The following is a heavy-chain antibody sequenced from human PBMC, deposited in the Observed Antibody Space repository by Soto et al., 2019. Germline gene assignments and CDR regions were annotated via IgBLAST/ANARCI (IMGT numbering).Heavy chain of an antibody. Sequence: SVKVSCKASGGTFSSYAISWVRQAPGQGLEWMGGIIPIFGTANYAQKFQGRVTITADESTSTAYMELSSLRSEDTAVYYCARARIVVVVAATHGYYYYGMDVWGQGTTVTVSS. CDR3: ARARIVVVVAATHGYYYYGMDV. CDR2: IIPIFGTA. CDR1: GGTFSSYA. J-gene: IGHJ6*02. V-gene: IGHV1-69*13. D-gene: IGHD2-15*01.